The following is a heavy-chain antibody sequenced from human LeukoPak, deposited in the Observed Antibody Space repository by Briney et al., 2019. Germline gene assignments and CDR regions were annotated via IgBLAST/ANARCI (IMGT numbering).Heavy chain of an antibody. J-gene: IGHJ3*02. D-gene: IGHD3-10*01. V-gene: IGHV4-34*01. CDR2: INHSGST. Sequence: SETLSLTCAVYGGSFSGYYWSWIRQPPGKGLEWIGEINHSGSTNYNPSLKSRVTISVDTSKNQFSLKLSSVTAADTAVYYCARKRITMVRGVIMEAFDIWGQGTMVTVSS. CDR3: ARKRITMVRGVIMEAFDI. CDR1: GGSFSGYY.